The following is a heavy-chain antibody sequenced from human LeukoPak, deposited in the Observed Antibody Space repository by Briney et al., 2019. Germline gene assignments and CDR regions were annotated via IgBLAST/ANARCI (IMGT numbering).Heavy chain of an antibody. CDR3: ARVGTTMNFDY. Sequence: PSETLSLTCTVSGGSISSSSYYWGWVRQPPGKGLEWIGSIYYSGSTYYNPSLKSRVTISVDTSKNQFSLKLSSVTAADTAVYYCARVGTTMNFDYWGQGTLVTVSS. D-gene: IGHD1/OR15-1a*01. CDR1: GGSISSSSYY. CDR2: IYYSGST. V-gene: IGHV4-39*07. J-gene: IGHJ4*02.